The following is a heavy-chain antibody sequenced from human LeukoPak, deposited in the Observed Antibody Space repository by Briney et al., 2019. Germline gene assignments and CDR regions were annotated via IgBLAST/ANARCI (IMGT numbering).Heavy chain of an antibody. V-gene: IGHV3-64*02. CDR2: ISGDGGST. CDR3: VTCTGGSCHDFDH. J-gene: IGHJ4*02. Sequence: GGSLRLSCAASGFTFSSYLMHWVRQAPGKGLEYVSTISGDGGSTYYAGSVKGRFTISRDNSKNTLYLRMGSLRPEDMAVYYCVTCTGGSCHDFDHWGQGSLVTVSS. D-gene: IGHD2-15*01. CDR1: GFTFSSYL.